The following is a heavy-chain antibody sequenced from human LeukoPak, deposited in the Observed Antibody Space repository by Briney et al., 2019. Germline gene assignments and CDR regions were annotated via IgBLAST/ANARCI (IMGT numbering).Heavy chain of an antibody. CDR3: AREAYDILTGTWFYYGMDV. CDR1: GYSFTNFY. Sequence: GASVKVSCKASGYSFTNFYIHWVRQAPGQGLEWMGVINPSGGTTSYAQKLQGRVTLTRDTSTSTVYMELTSLRSKDTAVYYCAREAYDILTGTWFYYGMDVWGQGTTVTVSS. V-gene: IGHV1-46*04. J-gene: IGHJ6*02. CDR2: INPSGGTT. D-gene: IGHD3-9*01.